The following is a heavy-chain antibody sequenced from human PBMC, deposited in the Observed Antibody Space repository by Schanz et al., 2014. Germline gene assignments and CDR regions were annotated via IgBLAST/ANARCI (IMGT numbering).Heavy chain of an antibody. CDR1: GYTFTVYY. CDR2: INPNSGAT. Sequence: QVQQVQSGAEVKKPGASVKVSCKASGYTFTVYYMHWVRQAPGQGLEWLGWINPNSGATSSAQKFQGRVTMTRDTSSSTVYMQLSSLTSDDTAIYYCARVTTGYDSWGQGTLVTVSS. V-gene: IGHV1-2*02. J-gene: IGHJ4*02. D-gene: IGHD5-12*01. CDR3: ARVTTGYDS.